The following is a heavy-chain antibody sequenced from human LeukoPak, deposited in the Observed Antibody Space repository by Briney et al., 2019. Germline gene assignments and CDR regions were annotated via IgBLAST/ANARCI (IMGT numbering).Heavy chain of an antibody. J-gene: IGHJ4*02. Sequence: PGGSLRLSCAASGFTFSSYAMHWVRQAPGKGLEWVAVISYDGSNKYYANSVKGRFTISRDNSKNTLYLQMNSLRGEDTAVYYCARALNTGGTSYAMGDYWGQGTLVTVSS. CDR2: ISYDGSNK. D-gene: IGHD1-26*01. CDR3: ARALNTGGTSYAMGDY. CDR1: GFTFSSYA. V-gene: IGHV3-30*04.